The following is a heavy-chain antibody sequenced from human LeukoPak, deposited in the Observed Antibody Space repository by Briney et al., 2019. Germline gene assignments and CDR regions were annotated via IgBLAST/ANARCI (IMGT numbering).Heavy chain of an antibody. V-gene: IGHV3-30*02. D-gene: IGHD3-3*01. Sequence: GGSLRLSCAASGFTFSSYGMHWVRQAPGKGLEWVAFIRYDGSNKYYADSVKGRFTISRDNSKNTLYLQMSSLEIEDTALYYCAKGTAGFLEDGVDVWGKGTTVTVSS. CDR2: IRYDGSNK. CDR3: AKGTAGFLEDGVDV. J-gene: IGHJ6*04. CDR1: GFTFSSYG.